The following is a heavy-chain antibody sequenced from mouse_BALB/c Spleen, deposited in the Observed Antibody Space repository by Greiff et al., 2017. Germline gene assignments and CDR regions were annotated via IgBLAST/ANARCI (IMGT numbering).Heavy chain of an antibody. CDR2: ISSGGSYT. V-gene: IGHV5-6-4*01. J-gene: IGHJ4*01. D-gene: IGHD1-1*01. Sequence: EVKVEESGGGLVKPGGSLKLSCAASGFTFSSYTMSWVRQTPEKRLEWVATISSGGSYTYYPDSVKGRFTISRDNAKNTLYLQMSSLKSEDTAMYYCTREGVVATRAMDYWGQGTSVTVSS. CDR1: GFTFSSYT. CDR3: TREGVVATRAMDY.